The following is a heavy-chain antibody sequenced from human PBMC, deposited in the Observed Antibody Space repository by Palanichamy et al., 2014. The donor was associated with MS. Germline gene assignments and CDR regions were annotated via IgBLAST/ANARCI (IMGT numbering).Heavy chain of an antibody. D-gene: IGHD6-6*01. Sequence: EVQLVESGGGLVKPGGSLRLSCAASGFTFSSYNMNWVRQAPGKGLEWVSSISSSSSYIYYADSVKGRFTISRDNAKNSLYLQMNSLRAEDTAVYYCERDSSSSSSYYFYYYGMDVWGQGTTVTVSS. V-gene: IGHV3-21*01. J-gene: IGHJ6*02. CDR1: GFTFSSYN. CDR2: ISSSSSYI. CDR3: ERDSSSSSSYYFYYYGMDV.